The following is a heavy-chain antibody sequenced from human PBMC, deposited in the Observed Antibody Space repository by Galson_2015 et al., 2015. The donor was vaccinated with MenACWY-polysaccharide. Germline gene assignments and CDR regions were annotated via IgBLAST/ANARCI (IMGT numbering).Heavy chain of an antibody. V-gene: IGHV3-9*01. J-gene: IGHJ4*02. CDR1: GFTFDDYA. D-gene: IGHD6-13*01. CDR2: ISWNSGSI. CDR3: AGGPMYSSSFGALRY. Sequence: LRLSCAASGFTFDDYAMHWVRQAPGKGLEWVSGISWNSGSIGYADSVKGRFTISRDNAKNSLYLQMNSLRAEDTALYYCAGGPMYSSSFGALRYWGQGTLVTVSS.